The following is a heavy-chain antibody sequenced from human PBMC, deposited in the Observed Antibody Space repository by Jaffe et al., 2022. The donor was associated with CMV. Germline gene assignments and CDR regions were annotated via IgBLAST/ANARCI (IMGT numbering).Heavy chain of an antibody. CDR3: ARRMKGISIFGAADY. D-gene: IGHD3-3*01. V-gene: IGHV5-51*01. CDR1: GYSFADYW. J-gene: IGHJ4*02. CDR2: IYPDDSDT. Sequence: EVQLVQSEAEVKKPGESLKISCKVSGYSFADYWIGWVRQMPGKGLEWLGIIYPDDSDTRYSPSFQGQVTISADKSISTAYLQWSSLKASDTAMYYCARRMKGISIFGAADYWGQGTLVTVSS.